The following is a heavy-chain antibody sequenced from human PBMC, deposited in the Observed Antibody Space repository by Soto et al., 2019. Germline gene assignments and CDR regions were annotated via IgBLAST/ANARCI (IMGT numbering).Heavy chain of an antibody. CDR1: GYIFSANY. V-gene: IGHV1-2*02. CDR3: VRAHALGFSNWFDP. CDR2: INPHSGAA. D-gene: IGHD3-10*01. Sequence: QVILVQSGAEVHKPGASLKVSCKASGYIFSANYIHWVRQAPGQGLEWLGWINPHSGAANYAKKFLGRVTMSADTSASTAYMDLARLKSDDTTVYYGVRAHALGFSNWFDPWGRGTLVTVSS. J-gene: IGHJ5*02.